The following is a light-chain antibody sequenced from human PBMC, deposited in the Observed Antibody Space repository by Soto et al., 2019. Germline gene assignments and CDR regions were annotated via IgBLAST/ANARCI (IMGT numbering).Light chain of an antibody. J-gene: IGKJ4*01. V-gene: IGKV1-39*01. Sequence: DIQMTQSPSSLSASVGDRVTITCRASQNIGRFLNWHQQKPGKAPNVLINAASTLRSGVPSRFSGSGSGTDFNLTINSLQPEDFATYFCQQSFTTPLTFGGGTKVDI. CDR3: QQSFTTPLT. CDR1: QNIGRF. CDR2: AAS.